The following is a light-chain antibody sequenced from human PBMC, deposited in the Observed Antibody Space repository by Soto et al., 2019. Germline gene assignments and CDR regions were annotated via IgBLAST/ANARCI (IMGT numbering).Light chain of an antibody. J-gene: IGLJ1*01. CDR3: CSYAGGSTSHD. Sequence: QSVLTQPASVSGSPGQSITISCTGTSSDVGSYNLVSWYQQHPGKAPKLMIYEGSKRPSGVSNRFSGTKSGNTASLTISGLQADDEAHYLCCSYAGGSTSHDFGTGTKLTVL. CDR1: SSDVGSYNL. V-gene: IGLV2-23*01. CDR2: EGS.